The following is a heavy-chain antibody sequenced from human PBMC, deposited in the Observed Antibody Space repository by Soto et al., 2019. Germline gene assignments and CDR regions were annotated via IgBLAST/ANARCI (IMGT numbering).Heavy chain of an antibody. Sequence: EVQLVESGGGLVQPGGSLRLSCAASGFTFSSYAMHWVRQAPGKGLEYVSTISSNGGSTDYANSVKGRFTISRDNSKNTLYLQMGSLRAGEMAGYYCARGSNGYHFDYWGRGTLVTVSS. CDR3: ARGSNGYHFDY. CDR2: ISSNGGST. D-gene: IGHD5-12*01. V-gene: IGHV3-64*01. CDR1: GFTFSSYA. J-gene: IGHJ4*02.